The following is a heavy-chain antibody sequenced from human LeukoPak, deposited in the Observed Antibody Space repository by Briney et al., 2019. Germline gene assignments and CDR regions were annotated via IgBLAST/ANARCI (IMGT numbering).Heavy chain of an antibody. Sequence: SETLSLTCAVYGGSFSAYYWSWIRQPPGKGLEWIGEINHSGSTNYNPSLKSRVVISVDTSKNQFSLKLSSVTAADTAVYYCDTYYYDSSGYYRDYWGQGTLVTVSS. CDR3: DTYYYDSSGYYRDY. CDR1: GGSFSAYY. J-gene: IGHJ4*02. CDR2: INHSGST. V-gene: IGHV4-34*01. D-gene: IGHD3-22*01.